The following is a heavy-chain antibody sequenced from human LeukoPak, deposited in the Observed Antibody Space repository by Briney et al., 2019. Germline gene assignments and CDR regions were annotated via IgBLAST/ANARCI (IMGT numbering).Heavy chain of an antibody. J-gene: IGHJ4*02. CDR2: LYSGGST. V-gene: IGHV3-53*01. Sequence: GVSLRLSCAASGFTVSTNYMSWVRQAPGKGLEWVSVLYSGGSTYYADSVKGRFTISRDNSKNTLYLQMDTLRAEDTAVYYCAKTSGSPHYFDYWGQGALVTVSS. D-gene: IGHD3-10*01. CDR3: AKTSGSPHYFDY. CDR1: GFTVSTNY.